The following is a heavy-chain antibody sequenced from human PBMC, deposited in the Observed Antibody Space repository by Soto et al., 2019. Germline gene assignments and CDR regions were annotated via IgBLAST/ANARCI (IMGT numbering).Heavy chain of an antibody. D-gene: IGHD6-13*01. CDR2: IYYSGST. V-gene: IGHV4-39*01. J-gene: IGHJ4*02. Sequence: SETLSLTCTVSGGSISSSSYYWGWIRQPPGKGLEWIGSIYYSGSTYYNPSLKSRVTISVDTSKNQFSLKLSSVTAADSAVYYCARQDGYSSSWYPYWGQGTLVTVSS. CDR1: GGSISSSSYY. CDR3: ARQDGYSSSWYPY.